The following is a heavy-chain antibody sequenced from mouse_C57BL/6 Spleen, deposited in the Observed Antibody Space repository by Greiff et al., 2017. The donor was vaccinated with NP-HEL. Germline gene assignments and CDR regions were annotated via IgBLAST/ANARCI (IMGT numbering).Heavy chain of an antibody. D-gene: IGHD2-4*01. V-gene: IGHV1-82*01. CDR1: GYAFSSSW. J-gene: IGHJ3*01. CDR2: IYPGDGDT. Sequence: LVESGPELVKPGASVKISCKASGYAFSSSWMNWVKQRPGKGLEWIGRIYPGDGDTNYNGKFKGKATLTPDKSSSTAYMQLSSLTSEDSAVYFCARDDYDPWFAYWGQGTLVTVSA. CDR3: ARDDYDPWFAY.